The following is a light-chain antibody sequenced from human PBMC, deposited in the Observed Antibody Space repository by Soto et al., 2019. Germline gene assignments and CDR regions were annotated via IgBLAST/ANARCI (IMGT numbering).Light chain of an antibody. V-gene: IGKV3-20*01. J-gene: IGKJ1*01. Sequence: EIVLTQSPGTLSLSPGERATLSCRASQTVSGNYLAWYQQPPGQAPSLLIYGASSRATGLPDRFSGSGSGADFTLISSRLEADVFAVYFWQQYGWSPTFGQGTKVEIK. CDR1: QTVSGNY. CDR3: QQYGWSPT. CDR2: GAS.